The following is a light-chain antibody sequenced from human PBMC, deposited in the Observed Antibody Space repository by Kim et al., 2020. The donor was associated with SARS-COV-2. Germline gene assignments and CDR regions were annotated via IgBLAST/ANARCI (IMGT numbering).Light chain of an antibody. V-gene: IGKV1-5*03. Sequence: SASVGDRVTITCRASQSISSWLAWYQQKPGRAPKLLIHKSSSLQSGVPSRFSGSGSETEFTLTISSVQSDDFATYYCQQYKSHPYAFGQGTKLEI. J-gene: IGKJ2*01. CDR3: QQYKSHPYA. CDR2: KSS. CDR1: QSISSW.